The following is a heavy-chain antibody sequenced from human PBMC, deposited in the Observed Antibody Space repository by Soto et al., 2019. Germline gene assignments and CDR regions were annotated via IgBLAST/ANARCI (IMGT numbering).Heavy chain of an antibody. J-gene: IGHJ5*02. D-gene: IGHD4-17*01. V-gene: IGHV4-34*01. CDR3: ATRPTVYNGFDP. CDR2: INHSGST. Sequence: SETLSLTCAVYGGSFSGYYWSWIRQPPGKGLEWIGEINHSGSTNYNPSLKSRVTISVDTSKNQFSLKLSSVTAADTAVYYCATRPTVYNGFDPWGQGTLVTVSS. CDR1: GGSFSGYY.